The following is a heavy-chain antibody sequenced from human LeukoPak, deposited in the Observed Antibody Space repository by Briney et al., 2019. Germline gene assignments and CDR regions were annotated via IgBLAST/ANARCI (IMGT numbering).Heavy chain of an antibody. CDR1: GFTFSTHT. J-gene: IGHJ4*02. Sequence: GRSLRLSCAASGFTFSTHTMNWVRQAPGKGLEWVSSISSTSVYIYYADSLKGRLTISRDNAKNSLYLQVNSLRAEDTAVYYCARDAGYYDSSGHYNLLDYWGQGTLVTVSS. D-gene: IGHD3-22*01. CDR2: ISSTSVYI. CDR3: ARDAGYYDSSGHYNLLDY. V-gene: IGHV3-21*01.